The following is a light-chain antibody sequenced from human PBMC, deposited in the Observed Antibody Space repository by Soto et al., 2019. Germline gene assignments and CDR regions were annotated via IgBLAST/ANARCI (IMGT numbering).Light chain of an antibody. V-gene: IGKV1-6*01. Sequence: ATQMTQSPSSLSASVGDRVTIACRASQGIRTELGWCQQKAGEAPKLRIYAASTLQSGVPPRFSGSGSGTDFTLTISSLQPEDFATYYCLQDYDYPRTFGQGTKVEMK. CDR3: LQDYDYPRT. CDR1: QGIRTE. J-gene: IGKJ1*01. CDR2: AAS.